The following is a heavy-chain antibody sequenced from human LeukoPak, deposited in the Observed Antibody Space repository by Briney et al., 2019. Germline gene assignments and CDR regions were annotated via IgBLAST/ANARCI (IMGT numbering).Heavy chain of an antibody. CDR1: GGSISSYY. D-gene: IGHD3-10*01. CDR3: ARYQTTGLLWSAESPNAFAI. V-gene: IGHV4-59*01. Sequence: SETLSLTCTVSGGSISSYYWSWIRQPPGKGLEWIGYIYYSGSTNYNPSLKSRVTISVDTSKNQFSLKLSSVTAADTAVYYCARYQTTGLLWSAESPNAFAISGQATMDTASS. J-gene: IGHJ3*02. CDR2: IYYSGST.